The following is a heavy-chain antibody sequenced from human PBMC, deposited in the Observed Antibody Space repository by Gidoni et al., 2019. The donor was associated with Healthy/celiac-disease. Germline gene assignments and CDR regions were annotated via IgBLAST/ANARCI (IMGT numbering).Heavy chain of an antibody. Sequence: QGQLVESGGGVVEPGRSLRLPCDASGFPFSSYVRHWARQAQGKGLEWGAVISHDRRNKYYADSVKGRFTISRDNAKNTLYLQMNSLRAEDTAVYYCAKGTYCSGGSCYSGAFDYWGQGTLVTVSS. V-gene: IGHV3-30*18. CDR3: AKGTYCSGGSCYSGAFDY. D-gene: IGHD2-15*01. CDR2: ISHDRRNK. CDR1: GFPFSSYV. J-gene: IGHJ4*02.